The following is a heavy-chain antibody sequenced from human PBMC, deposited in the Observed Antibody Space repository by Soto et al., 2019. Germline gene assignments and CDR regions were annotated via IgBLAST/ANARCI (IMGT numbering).Heavy chain of an antibody. CDR3: ARPYDSSGYSLAFDI. CDR2: IYPGDSDT. V-gene: IGHV5-51*01. CDR1: GYSFTSYW. Sequence: GGSLKISCKGSGYSFTSYWIGWVRQMPGKGLEWMGIIYPGDSDTRYSPSFQGQVTISADKSISTAYLQWSSLKASDTAMYYCARPYDSSGYSLAFDIWGQGTMVTVSS. D-gene: IGHD3-22*01. J-gene: IGHJ3*02.